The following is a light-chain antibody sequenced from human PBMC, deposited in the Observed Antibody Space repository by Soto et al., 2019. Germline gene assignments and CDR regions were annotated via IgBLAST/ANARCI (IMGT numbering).Light chain of an antibody. Sequence: EIVLTQSPATLSLSPGERATLSCRASQSIGLAIAWYQHKPGQAPRLLIFDASQRATGIPARFRGSGSGTDFTLSISSLEPEEFAVYYCQQRTDSPPWTFGQGTKVESK. V-gene: IGKV3-11*01. CDR3: QQRTDSPPWT. CDR1: QSIGLA. CDR2: DAS. J-gene: IGKJ1*01.